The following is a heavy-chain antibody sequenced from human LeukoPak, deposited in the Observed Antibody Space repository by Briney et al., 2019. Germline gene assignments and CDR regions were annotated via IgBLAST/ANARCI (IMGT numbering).Heavy chain of an antibody. CDR1: GFTFSSYG. CDR3: AKSSYSSSWSTFDP. CDR2: IRYDGSNK. J-gene: IGHJ5*02. V-gene: IGHV3-30*02. D-gene: IGHD6-13*01. Sequence: GGSLRLSCAASGFTFSSYGMHWVRQAPGKGPEWVAFIRYDGSNKYYADSVKGRFTISRDNSKNTLYLQMNSLRAEDTAVYYCAKSSYSSSWSTFDPWGQGTLVTVSS.